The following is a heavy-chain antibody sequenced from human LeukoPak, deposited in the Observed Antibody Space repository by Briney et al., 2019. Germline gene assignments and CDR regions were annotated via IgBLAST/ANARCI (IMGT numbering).Heavy chain of an antibody. D-gene: IGHD3-9*01. CDR1: GYTFISYG. V-gene: IGHV1-2*02. CDR3: ARSYFDVLTNYYMWLAP. CDR2: INLNSGDT. J-gene: IGHJ5*02. Sequence: ASVKVSCKASGYTFISYGISWVRQAPGQGLEWMGWINLNSGDTYYAQNFQDRVTMTGDTSISTAYLELSSLRSDDTAVFYCARSYFDVLTNYYMWLAPWGQGTLVTVSS.